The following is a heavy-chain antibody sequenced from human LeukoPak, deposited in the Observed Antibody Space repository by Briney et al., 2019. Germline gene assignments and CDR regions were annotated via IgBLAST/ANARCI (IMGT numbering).Heavy chain of an antibody. D-gene: IGHD5-18*01. J-gene: IGHJ4*02. CDR2: IYSGGST. Sequence: PGGSLRLSCAASGFTVSSNYMSWVRQAPGKGLEWVSVIYSGGSTYYADSVKGRFTISRDNSKNTLYLQMNSLRVEDTAVYYCAREMGNSYGYGDYFDYWGQGTLVTVSS. CDR1: GFTVSSNY. CDR3: AREMGNSYGYGDYFDY. V-gene: IGHV3-53*01.